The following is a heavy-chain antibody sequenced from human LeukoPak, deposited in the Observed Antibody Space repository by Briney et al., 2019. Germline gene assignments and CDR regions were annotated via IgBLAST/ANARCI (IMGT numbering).Heavy chain of an antibody. CDR2: ITGSGGST. V-gene: IGHV3-23*01. CDR3: AKDRGRIAARRGGYYFDY. J-gene: IGHJ4*02. Sequence: GGSLRLSCAASGFTFNSYAMTWVRQAPGKGLEWVSSITGSGGSTYYADSVKGRFTISKDNSKNTLYLQMNSLRAEDTAVYYCAKDRGRIAARRGGYYFDYWGQGTLVTVSS. CDR1: GFTFNSYA. D-gene: IGHD6-6*01.